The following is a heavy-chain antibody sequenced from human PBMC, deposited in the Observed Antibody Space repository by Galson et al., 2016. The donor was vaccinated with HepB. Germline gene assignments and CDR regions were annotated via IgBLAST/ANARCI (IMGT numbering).Heavy chain of an antibody. Sequence: SLRLSCAASGFTFSSYGMHWVRQAPGKGLEWVAVISYDGSNNYYADSVKARFTISRDNSKKTLYLQMNSLRAEDTAVYYCSKDLCPYVDTTMVNCDGMDVWGQGTTVTVSS. CDR1: GFTFSSYG. CDR3: SKDLCPYVDTTMVNCDGMDV. J-gene: IGHJ6*02. D-gene: IGHD5-18*01. V-gene: IGHV3-30*18. CDR2: ISYDGSNN.